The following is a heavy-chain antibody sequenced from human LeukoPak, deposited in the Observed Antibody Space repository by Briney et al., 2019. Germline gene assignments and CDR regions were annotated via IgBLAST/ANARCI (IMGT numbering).Heavy chain of an antibody. V-gene: IGHV3-7*01. Sequence: GGSLRLSCAASGFTFSAYWMSWVRQAPGKGLESVASMKQGGSAKYYVDSVKGRFTFSRDSANNLLYLQMNSLRAEDTAVYYCARELVTGTSGYYFDYWGQGALVTVSS. CDR3: ARELVTGTSGYYFDY. J-gene: IGHJ4*02. D-gene: IGHD2-21*02. CDR2: MKQGGSAK. CDR1: GFTFSAYW.